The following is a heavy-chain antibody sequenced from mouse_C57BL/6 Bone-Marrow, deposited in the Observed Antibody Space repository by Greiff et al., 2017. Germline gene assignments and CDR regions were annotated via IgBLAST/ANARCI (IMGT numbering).Heavy chain of an antibody. D-gene: IGHD3-3*01. CDR2: IYWDDDT. CDR1: GFSLSTSGMG. J-gene: IGHJ3*01. CDR3: ARSEGLLLWFAY. V-gene: IGHV8-12*01. Sequence: VKLMESGPGILQSSQTLSLTCSFSGFSLSTSGMGVSWIRQPSGKGLEWLAHIYWDDDTRYNPSLKSRLTISKDTSRNQVFLKITSVDTADTATYYCARSEGLLLWFAYWGQGTLVTVSA.